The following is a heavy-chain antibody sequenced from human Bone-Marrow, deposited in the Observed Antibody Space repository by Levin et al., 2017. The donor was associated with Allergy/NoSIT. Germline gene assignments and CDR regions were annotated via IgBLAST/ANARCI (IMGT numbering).Heavy chain of an antibody. CDR2: ISYDGNHQ. D-gene: IGHD1-26*01. J-gene: IGHJ6*02. V-gene: IGHV3-30-3*01. Sequence: PGGSLRLSCAASGFTLSGHAMHWVRQAPGKGLECVAVISYDGNHQYYAVSVKGRFTVSKDKSKNTMYLQMNSLRVADTAVYYCARDAGTGYYYGVDVWGQGTTVVVSS. CDR1: GFTLSGHA. CDR3: ARDAGTGYYYGVDV.